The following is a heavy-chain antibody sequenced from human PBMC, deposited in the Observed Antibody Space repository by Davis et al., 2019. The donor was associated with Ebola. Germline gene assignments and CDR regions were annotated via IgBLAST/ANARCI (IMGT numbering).Heavy chain of an antibody. J-gene: IGHJ4*02. CDR1: GFDFDKHW. CDR2: INDDAREK. D-gene: IGHD5-12*01. V-gene: IGHV3-7*01. CDR3: TKGDDDYRESVY. Sequence: PGGSLRLSCTASGFDFDKHWMSWVRQAPGKGLEWVANINDDAREKYHADSMRGRFTISRDNAKNSLYLQMTDLRPDDTAIYYCTKGDDDYRESVYWGQGTLVSVSS.